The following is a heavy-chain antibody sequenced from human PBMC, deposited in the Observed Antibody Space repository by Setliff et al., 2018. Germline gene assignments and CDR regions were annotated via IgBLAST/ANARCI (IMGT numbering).Heavy chain of an antibody. CDR2: ISDYNGNT. J-gene: IGHJ2*01. CDR1: RGTFSNYA. D-gene: IGHD6-13*01. CDR3: ARDSRVAAAVLYFDL. Sequence: ASVKVSCKTSRGTFSNYAISCVRQAPGQGLEWMGWISDYNGNTNYAQKFQGRATMTTDTSTSTADMDLRSLRSDDTAVYYCARDSRVAAAVLYFDLWGRGTLVTVSS. V-gene: IGHV1-18*01.